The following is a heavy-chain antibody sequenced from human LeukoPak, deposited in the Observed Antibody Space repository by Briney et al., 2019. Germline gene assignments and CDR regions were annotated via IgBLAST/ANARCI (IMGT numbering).Heavy chain of an antibody. V-gene: IGHV3-49*04. CDR3: TRDLGGWSSYYDYYYMDV. Sequence: GGSLRLSCTASGFTFGDYAMSWVRQAPGKGLEWVGFIRSKAYGGTTEYAASVKGRFTISRDDSKSIAYLQMNSLKTEDTAVYYCTRDLGGWSSYYDYYYMDVWGKGTTVTVSS. CDR2: IRSKAYGGTT. CDR1: GFTFGDYA. J-gene: IGHJ6*03. D-gene: IGHD6-19*01.